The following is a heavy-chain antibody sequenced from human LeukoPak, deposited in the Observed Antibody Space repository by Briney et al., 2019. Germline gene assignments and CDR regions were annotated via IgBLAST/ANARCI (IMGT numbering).Heavy chain of an antibody. CDR2: IYTSGST. J-gene: IGHJ4*02. D-gene: IGHD6-13*01. V-gene: IGHV4-4*07. Sequence: SETLSLTCNVSGASISSYYWTWIRQPAGKGLEWIGRIYTSGSTYYNPSLKSRVTISVDTSKNQFSLKLSSVTAADTAVYYCASRGIAAAGTDYWGQGTLVTVSS. CDR1: GASISSYY. CDR3: ASRGIAAAGTDY.